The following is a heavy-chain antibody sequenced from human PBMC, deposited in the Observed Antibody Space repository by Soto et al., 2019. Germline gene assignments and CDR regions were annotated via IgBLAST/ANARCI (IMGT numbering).Heavy chain of an antibody. J-gene: IGHJ6*02. CDR3: AGYCTIGVCLFSHGEHV. CDR1: GVMPMSEW. CDR2: IKKDGSEK. Sequence: GGARRHSRGGSGVMPMSEWSILFRPGPWKGTEGVANIKKDGSEKYYVDSVKGRFTISRDKAKNSLYLQMNSLRAEDTAVYYCAGYCTIGVCLFSHGEHVCGPRTTVTVS. V-gene: IGHV3-7*02. D-gene: IGHD2-8*01.